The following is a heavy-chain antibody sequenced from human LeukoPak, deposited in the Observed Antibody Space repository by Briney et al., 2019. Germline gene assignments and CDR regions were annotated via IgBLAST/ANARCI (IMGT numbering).Heavy chain of an antibody. D-gene: IGHD2-2*01. CDR1: GFSFGDYA. J-gene: IGHJ4*02. V-gene: IGHV3-7*05. CDR3: ARDPYCSSTSCYAIFDY. Sequence: SGRSLRLSCTASGFSFGDYAMSWVRQAPGKGLEWVANIKQDGSEKYYVDSVKGRFTISRDNAENSLYLQMNSLRAEDTAVYYCARDPYCSSTSCYAIFDYWGQGTPVTVPS. CDR2: IKQDGSEK.